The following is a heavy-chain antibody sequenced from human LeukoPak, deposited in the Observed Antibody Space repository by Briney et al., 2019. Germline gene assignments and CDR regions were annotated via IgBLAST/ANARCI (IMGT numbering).Heavy chain of an antibody. V-gene: IGHV3-23*01. CDR1: GFTFSSYS. CDR3: AKARSGWEYLQH. CDR2: ISGSGGTT. J-gene: IGHJ1*01. D-gene: IGHD6-19*01. Sequence: PGGSLRLSCAASGFTFSSYSMNWVRQAPGKGLEWVSTISGSGGTTYYADSVKGRFTISRDNSKNTLYLQMNSLRVEDTAVYYCAKARSGWEYLQHWGQGALVTVSS.